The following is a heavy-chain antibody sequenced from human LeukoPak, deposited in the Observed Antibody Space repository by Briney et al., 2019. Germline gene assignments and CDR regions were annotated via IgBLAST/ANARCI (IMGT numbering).Heavy chain of an antibody. CDR3: ARKRYSSSSYFDY. CDR2: ISSSSSYI. CDR1: GFTFSSYW. V-gene: IGHV3-21*01. D-gene: IGHD6-6*01. Sequence: GGSLRLSCAASGFTFSSYWMHWVRQAPGKGLEWVSSISSSSSYIYYADSVKGRFTISRDNAKNSLYLQMNSLRAEDTAVYYCARKRYSSSSYFDYWGQGTLVTVSS. J-gene: IGHJ4*02.